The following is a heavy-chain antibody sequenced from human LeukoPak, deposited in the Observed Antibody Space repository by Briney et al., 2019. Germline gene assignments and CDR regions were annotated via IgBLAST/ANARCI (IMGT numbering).Heavy chain of an antibody. V-gene: IGHV3-74*01. CDR2: INGDGTTT. CDR3: ASSRDGYNYMNY. J-gene: IGHJ4*02. CDR1: GFTSSSYW. D-gene: IGHD5-24*01. Sequence: GGSLRLSCAASGFTSSSYWMHWVRQAPGKGLVWVSRINGDGTTTSYADSVKGRFTISRDSAKNTLYLQMNSLRAEDTAVYYCASSRDGYNYMNYWGQGTLVTVSS.